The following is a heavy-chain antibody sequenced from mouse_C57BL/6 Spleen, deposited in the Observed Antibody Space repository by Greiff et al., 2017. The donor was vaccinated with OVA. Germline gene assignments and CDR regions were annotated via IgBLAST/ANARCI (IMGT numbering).Heavy chain of an antibody. V-gene: IGHV5-6*01. CDR2: ISSGGSYT. Sequence: EVHLVESGGDLVKPGGSLKLSCAASGFTFSSYGMSWVRQTPDKRLEWVATISSGGSYTYYPDSVKGRFTISRDNAKNTLYLQMSSLKSEDTAIYYCARGNGDYFDYWGQGTTLTVSS. CDR3: ARGNGDYFDY. CDR1: GFTFSSYG. J-gene: IGHJ2*01.